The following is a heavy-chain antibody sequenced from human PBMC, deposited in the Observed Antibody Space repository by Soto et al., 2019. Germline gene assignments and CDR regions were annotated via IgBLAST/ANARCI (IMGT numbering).Heavy chain of an antibody. CDR3: AREGTAAGYYYYYRMDV. CDR1: GYTFTSYA. CDR2: INAGNGNT. V-gene: IGHV1-3*01. D-gene: IGHD6-13*01. Sequence: GASVKVSCKASGYTFTSYAMHWVRQAPGQRLEWMGWINAGNGNTKYSQKFQGRVTITRDTSASTAYMELSSLRSEDTAVYYCAREGTAAGYYYYYRMDVWGQGTTVTVSS. J-gene: IGHJ6*02.